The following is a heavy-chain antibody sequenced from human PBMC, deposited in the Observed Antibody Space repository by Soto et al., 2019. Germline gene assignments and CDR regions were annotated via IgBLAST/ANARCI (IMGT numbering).Heavy chain of an antibody. J-gene: IGHJ6*02. Sequence: GGSLRLSCAASGFTFSSYGMHWVRQAPGKGLEWVAVIWYDGSNKYYADSVKGRFTISRDNSKNTLYLQMNSLRAEDTAVYYCARAQTVIYYYGMDVWGQGTTVTVSS. V-gene: IGHV3-33*01. CDR2: IWYDGSNK. D-gene: IGHD4-17*01. CDR3: ARAQTVIYYYGMDV. CDR1: GFTFSSYG.